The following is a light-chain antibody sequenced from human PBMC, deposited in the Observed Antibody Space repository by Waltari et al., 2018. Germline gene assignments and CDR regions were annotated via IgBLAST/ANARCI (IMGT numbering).Light chain of an antibody. CDR1: SSNIGNNV. CDR3: AAWDDNLNAVV. CDR2: YAD. J-gene: IGLJ2*01. V-gene: IGLV1-36*01. Sequence: QSVLTQPPSVSEAPRQRVTIACSGSSSNIGNNVVNWYQQVPGEAPKILIYYADMWPSGISDRFSGSRSGTSASLAISGLQSEDEADYYCAAWDDNLNAVVFGGGTKVTVL.